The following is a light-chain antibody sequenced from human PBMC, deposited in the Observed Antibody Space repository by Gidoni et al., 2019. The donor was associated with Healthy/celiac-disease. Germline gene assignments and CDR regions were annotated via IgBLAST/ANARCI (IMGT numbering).Light chain of an antibody. CDR1: QGISSD. J-gene: IGKJ1*01. V-gene: IGKV1-9*01. CDR3: QHYKAYRWT. CDR2: YPS. Sequence: DIQLTQQPSFLSASVGDRVTITCRASQGISSDLAWYQQQREKAPMLLLYYPSTLQTVLPSICSGGGSGTDFTLTISRLQPEDFATYYWQHYKAYRWTFGQGTKVEFK.